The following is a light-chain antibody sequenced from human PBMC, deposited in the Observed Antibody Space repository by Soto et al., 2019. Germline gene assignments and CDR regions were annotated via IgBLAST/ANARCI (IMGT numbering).Light chain of an antibody. V-gene: IGLV1-44*01. CDR3: AAWDDSLNGVV. J-gene: IGLJ2*01. CDR2: YNN. Sequence: QSELTQPPSTSGTPGQRVTISCSGASSNIGSNTVNWYQHLPGTAPKLLIYYNNQRPSGVPDRFSGSRSGTSASLAITGLQSGDDAYYYCAAWDDSLNGVVFGGGTKLTVL. CDR1: SSNIGSNT.